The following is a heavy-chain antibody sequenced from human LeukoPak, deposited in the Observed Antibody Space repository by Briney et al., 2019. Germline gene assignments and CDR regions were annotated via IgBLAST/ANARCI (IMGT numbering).Heavy chain of an antibody. J-gene: IGHJ5*02. V-gene: IGHV3-7*01. D-gene: IGHD3-10*01. CDR2: IKYDGSEK. Sequence: GGSLRLSCVAPGLTFSNYWMSWVRQAPGKGLEWVANIKYDGSEKYYVDSMKGRFTISRDNAKNSLYLQMNSLRVEDTAVYYCARGRGSTWGQGTLVTVSS. CDR1: GLTFSNYW. CDR3: ARGRGST.